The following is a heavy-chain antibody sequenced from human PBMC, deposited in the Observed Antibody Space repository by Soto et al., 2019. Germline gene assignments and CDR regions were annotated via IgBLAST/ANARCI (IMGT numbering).Heavy chain of an antibody. J-gene: IGHJ6*02. D-gene: IGHD2-2*01. CDR1: GGSISSGGYY. CDR2: IYYSGST. CDR3: ARGGRLYCSSHCGMDV. Sequence: SETLSLTCTVSGGSISSGGYYWSWIRQHPGKGLEWIGYIYYSGSTYYNPSLKSRVTISVDTSKNQFSLKLSSVTAADTAVYYCARGGRLYCSSHCGMDVWGQGTTVTVSS. V-gene: IGHV4-31*03.